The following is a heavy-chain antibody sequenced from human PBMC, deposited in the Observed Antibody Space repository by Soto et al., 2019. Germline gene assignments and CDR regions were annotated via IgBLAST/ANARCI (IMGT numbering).Heavy chain of an antibody. J-gene: IGHJ6*02. CDR3: ARIWYVDSSGYYYYYYGMDV. D-gene: IGHD3-22*01. Sequence: SGPTLVNPTETLTLTCTVSGFSLSNARMGVSWIRQPPGKALEWLAHIFSNDEKSYSTSLKSRLTISKDTSKSQVVLTMTNMDTVDTATYSCARIWYVDSSGYYYYYYGMDVWGQGTTVTVSS. CDR2: IFSNDEK. V-gene: IGHV2-26*01. CDR1: GFSLSNARMG.